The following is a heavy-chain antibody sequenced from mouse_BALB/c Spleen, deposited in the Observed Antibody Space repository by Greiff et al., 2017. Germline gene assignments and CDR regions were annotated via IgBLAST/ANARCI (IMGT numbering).Heavy chain of an antibody. CDR3: ARKGGNYHFYYAMDY. Sequence: QVQLKQSGPGLVQPSQSLSITCTVSGFSLTSYGVHWVRQSPGKGLEWLGVIWSGGSTDYNAAFISRLSISKDNSKSQVFFKMNSLQANDTAIYYCARKGGNYHFYYAMDYWGQGTSVTVSS. CDR1: GFSLTSYG. J-gene: IGHJ4*01. D-gene: IGHD2-1*01. CDR2: IWSGGST. V-gene: IGHV2-2*02.